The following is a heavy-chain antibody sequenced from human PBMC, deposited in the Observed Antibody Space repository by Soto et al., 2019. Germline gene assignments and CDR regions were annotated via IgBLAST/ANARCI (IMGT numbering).Heavy chain of an antibody. V-gene: IGHV3-23*01. J-gene: IGHJ3*02. D-gene: IGHD1-7*01. CDR3: ARIAIAATTNWGAFDI. Sequence: EVQLLESGGGLVQPGGSLRLSCAASEFTFSNYVMNWVRQAPGEGLEWVSTISYSVDKTYYADSVKGRFTISRVNSKNALCLPMNSLRAEDAAVYYCARIAIAATTNWGAFDIWGQGTMVTVSS. CDR1: EFTFSNYV. CDR2: ISYSVDKT.